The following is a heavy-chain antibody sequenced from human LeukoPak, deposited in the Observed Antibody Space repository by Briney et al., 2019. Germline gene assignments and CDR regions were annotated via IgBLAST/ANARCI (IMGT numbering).Heavy chain of an antibody. CDR1: GFTFSSYA. V-gene: IGHV3-23*01. CDR3: AKDPYSGSYFGGDYFDY. D-gene: IGHD1-26*01. Sequence: PGGSLRLSCAASGFTFSSYAMSWFRQAPGKGLEWVSAISGSGGSTYYADSVKGRFTISRENSKNTLYLQMNSLRAEDTAVYYCAKDPYSGSYFGGDYFDYWGQGTLVTVSS. J-gene: IGHJ4*02. CDR2: ISGSGGST.